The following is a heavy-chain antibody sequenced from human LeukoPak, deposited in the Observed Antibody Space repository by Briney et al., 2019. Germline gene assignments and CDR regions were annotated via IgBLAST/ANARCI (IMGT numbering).Heavy chain of an antibody. D-gene: IGHD3-10*01. CDR1: GGSISSYY. Sequence: PSETLSLTCIVSGGSISSYYWSWIRQTAGKGLEWIGRIYSSGNTNYNPSLKSRVTMSVDTSKNQISLTLSSVTAADTAMYYCARDRGLDAFDMWGHGTMVTVSS. CDR3: ARDRGLDAFDM. V-gene: IGHV4-4*07. CDR2: IYSSGNT. J-gene: IGHJ3*02.